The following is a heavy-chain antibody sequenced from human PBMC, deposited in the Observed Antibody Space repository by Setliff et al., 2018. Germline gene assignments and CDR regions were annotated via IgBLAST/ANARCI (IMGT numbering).Heavy chain of an antibody. J-gene: IGHJ4*02. CDR1: GFTYSNRW. D-gene: IGHD3-10*01. Sequence: GGSLRLSCGASGFTYSNRWVSWVRQAPGKGLEWLASINPHASEKYYADSVKGRFTISRDNAKNSLSLQMNNLRTEDTAVYYCFGAGTCSYWGQGTLVTVSS. CDR3: FGAGTCSY. CDR2: INPHASEK. V-gene: IGHV3-7*01.